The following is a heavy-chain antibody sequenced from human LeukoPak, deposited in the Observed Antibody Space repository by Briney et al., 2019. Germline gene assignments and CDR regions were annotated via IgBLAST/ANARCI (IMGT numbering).Heavy chain of an antibody. Sequence: GGSLRLSCGASGFTFSKHGMNWVRQAPGKGLEWVAVISYDGSNKYYADSVKGRFTISRDNSKNTLYLQMSSLRAEDTAVYYCAKDWDIVATFGYWGQGTLVTVSS. J-gene: IGHJ4*02. CDR2: ISYDGSNK. V-gene: IGHV3-30*18. CDR3: AKDWDIVATFGY. D-gene: IGHD5-12*01. CDR1: GFTFSKHG.